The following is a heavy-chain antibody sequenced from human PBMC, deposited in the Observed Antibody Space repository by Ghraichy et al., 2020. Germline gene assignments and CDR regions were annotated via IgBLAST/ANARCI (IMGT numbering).Heavy chain of an antibody. CDR1: GGSISSSC. J-gene: IGHJ6*02. V-gene: IGHV4-59*01. D-gene: IGHD3-16*02. CDR3: ASDYIITIGGVNVCYGLDV. Sequence: SETLSLTCTVSGGSISSSCWSWIRQPPGKGLEWIGYIYYSGSTNYNPSLKSRVTISVDTSKNQFSLKLSSVTAADTAVYYCASDYIITIGGVNVCYGLDVWGQGTTVAVSS. CDR2: IYYSGST.